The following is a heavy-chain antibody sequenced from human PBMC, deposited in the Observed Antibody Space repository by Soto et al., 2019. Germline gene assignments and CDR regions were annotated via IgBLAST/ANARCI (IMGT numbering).Heavy chain of an antibody. V-gene: IGHV4-31*03. CDR1: GGSISSGVYY. CDR2: IYYSGST. Sequence: PSETLSLTCTVSGGSISSGVYYWSWIRQHPEKGLEWIGYIYYSGSTYYNPSLKSRVTISVDTSKNQFSLRLTSVTAADTAVYYCARDVRTYSSSLYFDAWGQGTRVTVSS. D-gene: IGHD6-13*01. J-gene: IGHJ4*02. CDR3: ARDVRTYSSSLYFDA.